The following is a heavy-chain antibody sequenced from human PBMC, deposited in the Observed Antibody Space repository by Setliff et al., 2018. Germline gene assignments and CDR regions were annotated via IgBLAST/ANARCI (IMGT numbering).Heavy chain of an antibody. CDR2: ISAHNGNT. Sequence: ASVKVYCKASGYSFTVFGISWVRQAPGQGLEWMGWISAHNGNTNYAQKLQGRVTMTTDTSTSTAYMELRSLRSDDTAVYYCARDSPTVVTHIRAFDIWGQGTMVTVSS. D-gene: IGHD4-17*01. V-gene: IGHV1-18*01. J-gene: IGHJ3*02. CDR1: GYSFTVFG. CDR3: ARDSPTVVTHIRAFDI.